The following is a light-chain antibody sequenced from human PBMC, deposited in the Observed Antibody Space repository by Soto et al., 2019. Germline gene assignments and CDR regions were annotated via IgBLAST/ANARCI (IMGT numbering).Light chain of an antibody. CDR3: QQYYRPWT. Sequence: DIVMTQSPDSLAVSLGERATINCKSSQSVLYSSNNKNYLAWYQQKPGQPPKLLIYWASTRESGVPDRFSGSGSGPDFTLTISSLQAEDVAVYYCQQYYRPWTFGQGIKVEIK. V-gene: IGKV4-1*01. CDR1: QSVLYSSNNKNY. CDR2: WAS. J-gene: IGKJ1*01.